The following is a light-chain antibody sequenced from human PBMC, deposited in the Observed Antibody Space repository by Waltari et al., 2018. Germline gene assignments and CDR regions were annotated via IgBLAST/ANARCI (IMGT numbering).Light chain of an antibody. Sequence: EVVLPQSPVILSLSPGARATLSCRASSPIHNYLAWYQQRHGQAPRLLIHGAFQRAPGIPARFTGSASGTDFTLTISSLQPADFGVYYCQQRSNGLTFGGGTKVEI. CDR3: QQRSNGLT. J-gene: IGKJ4*01. CDR2: GAF. V-gene: IGKV3-11*01. CDR1: SPIHNY.